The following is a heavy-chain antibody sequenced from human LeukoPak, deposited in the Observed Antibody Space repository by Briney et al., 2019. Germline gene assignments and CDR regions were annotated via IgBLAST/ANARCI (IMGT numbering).Heavy chain of an antibody. CDR3: ARLVHSGYDYRFDY. CDR1: GGSISSYY. D-gene: IGHD5-12*01. CDR2: IYYSEST. J-gene: IGHJ4*02. Sequence: SETLSLTCTVSGGSISSYYWSWIRQPPGKGLEWIGYIYYSESTNYNPSLKSRVTISVDTSKNQFSLKLSSVTAADTAVYYCARLVHSGYDYRFDYWGQGTLVTVSS. V-gene: IGHV4-59*08.